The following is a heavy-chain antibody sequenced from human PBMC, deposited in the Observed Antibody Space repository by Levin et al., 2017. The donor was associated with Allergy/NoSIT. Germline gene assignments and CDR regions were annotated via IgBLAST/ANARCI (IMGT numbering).Heavy chain of an antibody. J-gene: IGHJ2*01. Sequence: ASVKVSCKASGYTFTGYYMHWVRQAPGQGLEWMGRINPNSGGTNYAQKFQGRVTMTRDTSISTAYMELSRLRSDDTAVYYCARYCSSTSGNFDLWGRGTLVTVSS. CDR1: GYTFTGYY. CDR3: ARYCSSTSGNFDL. V-gene: IGHV1-2*06. D-gene: IGHD2-2*01. CDR2: INPNSGGT.